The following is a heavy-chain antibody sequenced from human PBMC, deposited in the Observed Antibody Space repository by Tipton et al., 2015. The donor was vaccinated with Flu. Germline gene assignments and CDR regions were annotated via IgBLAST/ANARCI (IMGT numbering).Heavy chain of an antibody. CDR1: GGTFDTYS. Sequence: QLVQSGAEVKKPGSSVRVSCKASGGTFDTYSITWVRQDPGQGLEWMGGISPMFGTANYAQKFQGRVTINADESTSTAYMELSSLRSEDTAVYYCARGGGPYCSTTSCYETDYWGQGTLVTVSS. CDR2: ISPMFGTA. J-gene: IGHJ4*02. V-gene: IGHV1-69*01. D-gene: IGHD2-2*01. CDR3: ARGGGPYCSTTSCYETDY.